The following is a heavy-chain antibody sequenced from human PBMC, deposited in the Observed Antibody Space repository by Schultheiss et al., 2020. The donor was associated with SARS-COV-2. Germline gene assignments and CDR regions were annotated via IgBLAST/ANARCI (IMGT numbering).Heavy chain of an antibody. CDR1: GGSISSGGYS. Sequence: SETLSLTCAVSGGSISSGGYSWSWIRQPPGKGLEWIGYIYYSGNTNYNPSLKSRVTISVDTSKNQFSLKVSSVTAADTAVYYCARGRATNAYSYYFDYWGQGTLVTVSS. D-gene: IGHD3-16*01. J-gene: IGHJ4*02. CDR2: IYYSGNT. CDR3: ARGRATNAYSYYFDY. V-gene: IGHV4-61*08.